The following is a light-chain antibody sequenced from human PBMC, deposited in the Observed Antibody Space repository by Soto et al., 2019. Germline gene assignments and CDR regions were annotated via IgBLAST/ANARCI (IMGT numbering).Light chain of an antibody. V-gene: IGKV3-20*01. J-gene: IGKJ5*01. CDR1: QSVSSSY. Sequence: EIVLTQSPVTLSLSPGERATLSCRASQSVSSSYLAWYQQKPGQAPRLLIYGASSRATGIPDRFSGSGSGTDFTLTISSLQPEDFAVYYCQQYNNWPPITFGQGTRLEI. CDR3: QQYNNWPPIT. CDR2: GAS.